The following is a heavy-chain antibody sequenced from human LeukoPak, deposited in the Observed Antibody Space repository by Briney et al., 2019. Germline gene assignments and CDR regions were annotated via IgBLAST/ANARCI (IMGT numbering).Heavy chain of an antibody. CDR2: IWSDGSNK. Sequence: GGSLRLSCIVSGFTFSTYDMHWVRQAPGKGLEWVAVIWSDGSNKYYTDSVKGRFTISRDNTKNSLYLQMNSLRVEDTAVFYCARDQYDTWSRRGNFDSWGQGTLVIVSS. V-gene: IGHV3-33*01. D-gene: IGHD3-3*01. J-gene: IGHJ4*02. CDR3: ARDQYDTWSRRGNFDS. CDR1: GFTFSTYD.